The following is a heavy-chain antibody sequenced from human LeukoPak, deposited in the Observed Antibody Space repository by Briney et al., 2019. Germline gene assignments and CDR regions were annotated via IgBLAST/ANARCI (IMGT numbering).Heavy chain of an antibody. CDR3: ARVPNGYNPIDY. Sequence: PSETLSLTCTVFGGSIRGYYWSWIRQPPGKGLEWIGYIYHSGSTYYNPSLKSRVTISVDTSKNQFSLKLSSVTAADTAVYYCARVPNGYNPIDYWGQGTLVTVSS. D-gene: IGHD5-24*01. V-gene: IGHV4-59*01. CDR2: IYHSGST. CDR1: GGSIRGYY. J-gene: IGHJ4*02.